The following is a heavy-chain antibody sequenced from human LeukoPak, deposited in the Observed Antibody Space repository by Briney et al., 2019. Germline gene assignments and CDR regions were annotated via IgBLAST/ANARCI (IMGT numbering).Heavy chain of an antibody. Sequence: KTGGYLGLSCAASGFSFNYSTMNWVRLAPGKGLEWVSSITSSSGNIYYSDSVRGRFTVSRDNAKNSLYLQMNSLIAEDSAVYYCVRIPNNAGFPNWFDSWGQGTLVSVSS. CDR3: VRIPNNAGFPNWFDS. J-gene: IGHJ5*01. CDR2: ITSSSGNI. CDR1: GFSFNYST. V-gene: IGHV3-21*01. D-gene: IGHD3-9*01.